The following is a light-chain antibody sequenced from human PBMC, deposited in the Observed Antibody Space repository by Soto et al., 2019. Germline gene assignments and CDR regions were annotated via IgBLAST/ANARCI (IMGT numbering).Light chain of an antibody. Sequence: DFVMTQSPLSLQVTPGEPASISCRCSQSLLHTSGHNYLDWYLQKPGQSPQLLVYWGTIRASGVPDRFSGSGSGTDFTLEISKVEAEDVGIYYCMQALQTPYTLGQGTSLEIK. CDR3: MQALQTPYT. CDR2: WGT. J-gene: IGKJ2*01. V-gene: IGKV2-28*01. CDR1: QSLLHTSGHNY.